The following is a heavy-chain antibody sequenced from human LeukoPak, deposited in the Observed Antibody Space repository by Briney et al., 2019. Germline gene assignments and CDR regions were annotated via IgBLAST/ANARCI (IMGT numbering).Heavy chain of an antibody. V-gene: IGHV1-58*02. CDR2: IVVGSGNT. Sequence: SVKVSCKASGFTFTSSAMQWVRQARGQRLEWIGWIVVGSGNTNYAQKFQERVTITRDMSTSTAYMELSSLRSEDTAVYYCAALLWFGEFSDFDYRGQGTLVTVSS. CDR1: GFTFTSSA. J-gene: IGHJ4*02. CDR3: AALLWFGEFSDFDY. D-gene: IGHD3-10*01.